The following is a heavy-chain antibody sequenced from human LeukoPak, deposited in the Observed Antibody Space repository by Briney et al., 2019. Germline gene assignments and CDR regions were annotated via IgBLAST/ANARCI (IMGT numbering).Heavy chain of an antibody. CDR1: GYTFTGYF. CDR2: INPYSGDT. J-gene: IGHJ6*02. D-gene: IGHD3-22*01. Sequence: ASVKVSCKSSGYTFTGYFMHGVRQAPGQGLEWMGWINPYSGDTNYAQKFQGRLTMTRDTSISTAFMELSRLRSDDTDVHYCARGNDHYYDSSGYPDYYYYTMDVWGQGTTVTVSS. V-gene: IGHV1-2*02. CDR3: ARGNDHYYDSSGYPDYYYYTMDV.